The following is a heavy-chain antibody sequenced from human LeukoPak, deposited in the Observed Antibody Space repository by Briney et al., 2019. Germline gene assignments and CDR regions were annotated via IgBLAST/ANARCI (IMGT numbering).Heavy chain of an antibody. J-gene: IGHJ4*02. V-gene: IGHV4-34*01. CDR2: INHSGST. D-gene: IGHD6-13*01. CDR3: AREGSSWPLNYFDY. CDR1: GGSFSGYY. Sequence: SETLSLTCAVYGGSFSGYYWSWIRQPPGKGLEWIGEINHSGSTNYNPSLKSRVTISVDTSKNQFSLKLSSVTAAHTAVYYCAREGSSWPLNYFDYWGQGTLVTVSS.